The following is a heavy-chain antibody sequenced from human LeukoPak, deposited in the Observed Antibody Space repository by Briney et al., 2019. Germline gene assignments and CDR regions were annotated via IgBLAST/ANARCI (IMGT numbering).Heavy chain of an antibody. CDR1: GGSISSSSYY. Sequence: SETLSLTCTVSGGSISSSSYYWGWIRQPPGKGLEWIGSIYFSGGTYYNPSLKSRVTMSVDTSKNQFSLKLSSVTAADTAVYFCASGRYWFDPWGQGTLVTVSS. CDR2: IYFSGGT. V-gene: IGHV4-39*01. CDR3: ASGRYWFDP. D-gene: IGHD3-3*01. J-gene: IGHJ5*02.